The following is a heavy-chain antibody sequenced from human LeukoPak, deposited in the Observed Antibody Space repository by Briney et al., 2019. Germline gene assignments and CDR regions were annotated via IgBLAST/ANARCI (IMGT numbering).Heavy chain of an antibody. D-gene: IGHD2/OR15-2a*01. CDR2: IGTAGDT. V-gene: IGHV3-13*01. CDR1: GFTFKSYD. J-gene: IGHJ4*02. Sequence: GGSLRLSCAASGFTFKSYDMHWVRQVAGRGLEWVSGIGTAGDTYYQGSVKGRFTISRENAKNTLYLQMDNLRAEDTAVYYCARLGMIQAYSTEDYWGQGTLVTVSS. CDR3: ARLGMIQAYSTEDY.